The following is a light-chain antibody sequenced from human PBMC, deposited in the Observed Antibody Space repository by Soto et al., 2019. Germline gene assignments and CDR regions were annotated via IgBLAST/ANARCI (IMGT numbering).Light chain of an antibody. CDR1: QSVSSSY. J-gene: IGKJ1*01. CDR2: GAS. Sequence: EIVLTQSPGTLSLSPGERATLSCRASQSVSSSYLAWHQHKPGQTPRLLIYGASSRATGIPDRFSGSGSGTDFTLTISRLEPEDFAVYYCQQYGSSGTFGQGTKVDIK. V-gene: IGKV3-20*01. CDR3: QQYGSSGT.